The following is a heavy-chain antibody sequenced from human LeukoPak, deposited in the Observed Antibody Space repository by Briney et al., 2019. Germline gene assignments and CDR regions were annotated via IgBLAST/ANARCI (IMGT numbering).Heavy chain of an antibody. CDR3: ANGPYRY. D-gene: IGHD2-2*01. Sequence: PGRSLRLSCAASGFTFSSYGMHWVRQAPGKGLEWVAVISYDGSNKYYADSVKGRFTISRDNSMNTLYLQMNSLRAEDTAVYYCANGPYRYWGQGTLVAVSS. CDR1: GFTFSSYG. CDR2: ISYDGSNK. J-gene: IGHJ4*02. V-gene: IGHV3-30*18.